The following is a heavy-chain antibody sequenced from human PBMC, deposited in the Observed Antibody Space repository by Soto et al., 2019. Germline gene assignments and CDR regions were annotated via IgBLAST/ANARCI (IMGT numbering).Heavy chain of an antibody. D-gene: IGHD2-15*01. CDR3: AKDRGGHYYYYGMDV. CDR1: GFTFSSYS. Sequence: EVQLVESGGGLVKPGGSLRLSCAASGFTFSSYSMNWVRQAPGKGLEWVSSISSSSSYIYYADSVKGRFTISRDNAKNSLYLQMNSLRAEDTAVYYCAKDRGGHYYYYGMDVWGQGTTVTVSS. CDR2: ISSSSSYI. V-gene: IGHV3-21*04. J-gene: IGHJ6*02.